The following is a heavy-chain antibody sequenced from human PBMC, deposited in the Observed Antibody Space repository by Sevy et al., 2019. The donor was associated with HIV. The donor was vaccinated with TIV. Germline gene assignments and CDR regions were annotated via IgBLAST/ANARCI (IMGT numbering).Heavy chain of an antibody. J-gene: IGHJ4*02. Sequence: GGSLRLSCAASGFSFSSFGMHWVRQAPGKGLEWMSYIQYDGSNKDYADSVKGRFTISRDNSKNTLYLQMNSLRVEDTAVFYCVKEGGGEGGDHWGQGTLVTVSS. D-gene: IGHD2-21*01. V-gene: IGHV3-30*02. CDR1: GFSFSSFG. CDR2: IQYDGSNK. CDR3: VKEGGGEGGDH.